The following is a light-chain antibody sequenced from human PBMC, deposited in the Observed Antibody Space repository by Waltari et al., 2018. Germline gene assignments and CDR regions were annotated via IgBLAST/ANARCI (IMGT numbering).Light chain of an antibody. CDR3: QQSNSFPLT. J-gene: IGKJ4*01. Sequence: DIQRTQSPSSVSACAGDSVAFTCRASQGVSSWLGWYQLKPGKAPKLLIYAASTLQRGVPSRFSGRGYGTEFTLTITSLQPEDFALYFCQQSNSFPLTFGGGTKVEI. CDR2: AAS. V-gene: IGKV1-12*01. CDR1: QGVSSW.